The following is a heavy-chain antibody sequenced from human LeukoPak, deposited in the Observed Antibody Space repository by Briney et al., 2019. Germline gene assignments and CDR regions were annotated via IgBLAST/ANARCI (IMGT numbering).Heavy chain of an antibody. V-gene: IGHV4-39*07. D-gene: IGHD3-3*01. Sequence: SETLSLTCNVSGGSISGSDYYWGWIRQPPGKGLEWIGNIFYSENTYYNPSLKSRVTISLDTSKNQFSLKVTSVTAADTAVYYCARGRYDFWSGYYSYFDYWGQGTLVTVSS. CDR2: IFYSENT. J-gene: IGHJ4*02. CDR3: ARGRYDFWSGYYSYFDY. CDR1: GGSISGSDYY.